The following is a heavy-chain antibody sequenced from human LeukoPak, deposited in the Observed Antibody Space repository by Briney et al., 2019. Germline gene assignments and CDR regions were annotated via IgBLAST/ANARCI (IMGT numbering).Heavy chain of an antibody. V-gene: IGHV3-48*04. CDR3: ARDRYCGSGTHRRYYYYGMDV. J-gene: IGHJ6*02. CDR2: ISSSSSTI. Sequence: GGSLRLSCAASGVTFSSYSMNWVRQAPGKGLEWVSYISSSSSTIYYADSVKGRFTISRDNAKNSLYLQMNSLRAEDTAVYYCARDRYCGSGTHRRYYYYGMDVWGQGTTVTVSS. CDR1: GVTFSSYS. D-gene: IGHD3-10*01.